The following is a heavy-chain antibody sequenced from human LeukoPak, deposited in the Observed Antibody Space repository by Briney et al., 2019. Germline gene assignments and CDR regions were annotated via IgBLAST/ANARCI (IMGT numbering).Heavy chain of an antibody. J-gene: IGHJ4*02. V-gene: IGHV3-48*01. CDR2: ISDTSSNI. Sequence: PGGSLRLSCAASGFTFSHYSMNWVRQAPGKGLQWVSHISDTSSNIYYADSVKGRFTISRDNAKNSLYLQMNSLRAEDTALYYCARGIDCGGDSCYSNYWGQGTLVTVSS. CDR1: GFTFSHYS. D-gene: IGHD2-15*01. CDR3: ARGIDCGGDSCYSNY.